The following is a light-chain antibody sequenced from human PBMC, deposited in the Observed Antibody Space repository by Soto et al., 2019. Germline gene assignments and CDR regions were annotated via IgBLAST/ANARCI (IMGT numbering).Light chain of an antibody. CDR2: WAS. V-gene: IGKV4-1*01. CDR3: QQHYRRYT. Sequence: DIVMTQSPDSLAVSLGERATINCKSSQSLLYRSNNKNFLAWYQQKPGQPPKLLISWASTRESGVPDRFSGSGSGTDFTITISSLQAEDVAFYYCQQHYRRYTFGQGTKLEI. J-gene: IGKJ2*01. CDR1: QSLLYRSNNKNF.